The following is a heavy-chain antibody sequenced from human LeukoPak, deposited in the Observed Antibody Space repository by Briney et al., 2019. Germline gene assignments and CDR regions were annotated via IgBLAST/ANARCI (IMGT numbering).Heavy chain of an antibody. Sequence: SETLSLTCAVYGGSFSGYYWSWIRQPPGKGLEWSGEINHSGSTNYNPSLKSRVTISVDTSKNQFSLKLSSVTAADTAVYYCARAPLYCGGDCYLPYFDYWGQGTLVTVSS. CDR1: GGSFSGYY. J-gene: IGHJ4*02. D-gene: IGHD2-21*02. CDR2: INHSGST. V-gene: IGHV4-34*01. CDR3: ARAPLYCGGDCYLPYFDY.